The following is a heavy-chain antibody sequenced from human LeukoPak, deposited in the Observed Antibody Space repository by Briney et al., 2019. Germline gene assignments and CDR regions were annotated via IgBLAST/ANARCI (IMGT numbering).Heavy chain of an antibody. CDR1: GYTFTSYY. CDR3: ARDPSITIFGVVYYGMDV. J-gene: IGHJ6*02. V-gene: IGHV1-46*01. Sequence: ASVKVSCKASGYTFTSYYMHWVRQAPGQGLEWMGIINPSGGSTSYAQKFQGRVTMTRDTSTSTVYMELSSLRSEDTAVYYCARDPSITIFGVVYYGMDVWGQGTLVTVSS. CDR2: INPSGGST. D-gene: IGHD3-3*01.